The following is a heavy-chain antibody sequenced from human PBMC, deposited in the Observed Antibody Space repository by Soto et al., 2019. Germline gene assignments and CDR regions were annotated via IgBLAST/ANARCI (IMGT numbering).Heavy chain of an antibody. CDR1: GYTFGSYA. D-gene: IGHD2-15*01. V-gene: IGHV3-23*01. CDR3: AKVVVAFKTGGAFDI. Sequence: GGSLRLSGAASGYTFGSYAMSGVRQAQRKGLEWVSAISGSGGSTYYADSVKGRFTISRDNSKNTLYLQMNSLRAEDTAVYYCAKVVVAFKTGGAFDIWGQGTMVTVSS. CDR2: ISGSGGST. J-gene: IGHJ3*02.